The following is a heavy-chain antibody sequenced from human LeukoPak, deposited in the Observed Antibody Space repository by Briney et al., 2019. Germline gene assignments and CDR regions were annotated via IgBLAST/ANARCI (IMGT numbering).Heavy chain of an antibody. CDR2: ISGSGGST. D-gene: IGHD2-8*01. CDR3: ARGGVYAVTDY. Sequence: PGGSLRLSCVASGFTFSGYAMTWVRQAPGKGLEWVSAISGSGGSTYYADSVKGRFTISRDNSKTTLYLQMNSLRAEDTAVYYCARGGVYAVTDYWGQGTLVTVSS. J-gene: IGHJ4*02. V-gene: IGHV3-23*01. CDR1: GFTFSGYA.